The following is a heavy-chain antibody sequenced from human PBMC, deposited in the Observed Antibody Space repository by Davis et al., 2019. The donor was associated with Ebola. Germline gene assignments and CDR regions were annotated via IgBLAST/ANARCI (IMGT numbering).Heavy chain of an antibody. J-gene: IGHJ6*02. V-gene: IGHV4-34*01. CDR3: ARVGWLRPYYYYYYGMDV. CDR2: INHSGNT. CDR1: GGTFRGYY. D-gene: IGHD5-12*01. Sequence: SETLSLTCAVYGGTFRGYYWSWIRQSPGKGLEWIGEINHSGNTKYNPSFKSRVTISVDTSKNQFSLKLTSVTAADTAVYYCARVGWLRPYYYYYYGMDVWGQGTTVTVSS.